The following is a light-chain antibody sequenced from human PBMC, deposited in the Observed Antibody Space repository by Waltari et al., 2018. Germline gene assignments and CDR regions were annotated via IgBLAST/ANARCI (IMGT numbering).Light chain of an antibody. V-gene: IGLV2-8*01. CDR2: EVS. CDR3: SSYAGSNNFVV. CDR1: SSDVGDYNY. Sequence: QSALTQSPSASGSPGQSVTIPCTGISSDVGDYNYVPWYQQHPGKAPKVMIYEVSKRPSGVPDRFSGSKSGNTASLTVSGLQAEDEADYYCSSYAGSNNFVVFGGGTKLTVL. J-gene: IGLJ2*01.